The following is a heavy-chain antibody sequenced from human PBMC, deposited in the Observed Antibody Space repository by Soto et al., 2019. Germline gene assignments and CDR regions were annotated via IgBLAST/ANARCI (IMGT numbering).Heavy chain of an antibody. CDR2: IKNKIDGGTT. CDR3: TSRRDWTAVDPLDY. D-gene: IGHD5-18*01. V-gene: IGHV3-15*01. Sequence: GSLRLSCAASGFTFSNAWMSWVRQAPGKGLEWVGRIKNKIDGGTTDYAAPVKGRFTISRDDSKNTVYLQMNSLKIDDTAVYYCTSRRDWTAVDPLDYWGLGTLVTVSS. CDR1: GFTFSNAW. J-gene: IGHJ4*02.